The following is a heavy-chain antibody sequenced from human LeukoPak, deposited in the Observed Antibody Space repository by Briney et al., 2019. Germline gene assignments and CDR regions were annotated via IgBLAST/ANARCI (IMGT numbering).Heavy chain of an antibody. J-gene: IGHJ4*02. V-gene: IGHV3-21*01. CDR2: ISSSSSYI. Sequence: GGSLRLSCAASGFTFSSYSMNWVRQAPGKGLEWVSSISSSSSYIYYADSVKGRFTISRDNAKNSLYLQMNSLRAEDTAVYYCARDRDFIAVAGYFDYWGQGTLVTASS. CDR1: GFTFSSYS. D-gene: IGHD6-19*01. CDR3: ARDRDFIAVAGYFDY.